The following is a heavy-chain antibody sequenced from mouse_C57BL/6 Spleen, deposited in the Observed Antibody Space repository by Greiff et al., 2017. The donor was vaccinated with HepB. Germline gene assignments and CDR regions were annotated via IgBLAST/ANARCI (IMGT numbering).Heavy chain of an antibody. CDR2: ISDGGSYT. Sequence: DVPLVASGGGLVKPGWSLQLSCAASGFTFSSYAMSWVRQTPEKRLEWVATISDGGSYTYYPDNVKGRFTISRDNAKNNLYLQMSHLKSEDTAMYYCARENDGSFFDYWGQGTTLTVSS. D-gene: IGHD2-3*01. V-gene: IGHV5-4*01. CDR3: ARENDGSFFDY. J-gene: IGHJ2*01. CDR1: GFTFSSYA.